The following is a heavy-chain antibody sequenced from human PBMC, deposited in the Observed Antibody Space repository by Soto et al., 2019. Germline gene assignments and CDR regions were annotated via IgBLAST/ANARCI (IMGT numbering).Heavy chain of an antibody. V-gene: IGHV4-34*01. Sequence: SETLSLTXAVYGGSFSGYYWSWIRQPPGKGLEWIGEINHSGSTNYNPSLKSRVTISVDTSKNQFSLKLSSVTAADTAVYYCARTPAFNTSGGFDYWGQGTLVTVS. CDR1: GGSFSGYY. CDR3: ARTPAFNTSGGFDY. J-gene: IGHJ4*02. CDR2: INHSGST. D-gene: IGHD3-16*01.